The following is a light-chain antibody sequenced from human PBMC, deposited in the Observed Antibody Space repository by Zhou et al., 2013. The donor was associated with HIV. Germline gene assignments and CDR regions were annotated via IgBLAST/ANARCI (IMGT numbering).Light chain of an antibody. J-gene: IGLJ2*01. CDR3: GSYTSGNSRVV. V-gene: IGLV2-14*03. CDR1: SSDVGAYNY. CDR2: DVI. Sequence: QSALTQPASVSGSPGQSITISCTGTSSDVGAYNYVSWYQQYPGKAPKLIIYDVINRPSGVSTRFSGSKSGNTASLTISGLQAEDEADYFCGSYTSGNSRVVFGGGTKLTVL.